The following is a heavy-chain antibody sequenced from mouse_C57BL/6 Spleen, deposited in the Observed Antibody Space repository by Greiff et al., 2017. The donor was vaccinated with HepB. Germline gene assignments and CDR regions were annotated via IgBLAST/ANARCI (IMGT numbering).Heavy chain of an antibody. CDR1: GYAFSSYW. J-gene: IGHJ1*03. Sequence: QVQLKQSGAELVKPGASVKISCKASGYAFSSYWMNWVKQRPGKGLEWIGQIYPGDGDTNYNGKFKGKATLTADISSSPAYMQLSSLTSEDSAVYFGGRARGGNFDVWGTGTTVTVSS. CDR3: GRARGGNFDV. CDR2: IYPGDGDT. V-gene: IGHV1-80*01.